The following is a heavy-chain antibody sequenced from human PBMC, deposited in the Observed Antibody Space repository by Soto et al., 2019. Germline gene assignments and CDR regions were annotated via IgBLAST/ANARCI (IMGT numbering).Heavy chain of an antibody. CDR2: IWYDGNKK. CDR1: GFSFSNYG. J-gene: IGHJ4*02. D-gene: IGHD6-13*01. Sequence: PGGSLRLSCAASGFSFSNYGMHWVRQAPGKGLEWVAMIWYDGNKKYYADSVKGRFTISRDNSKNTLYLQMNSLRAEDTAVYYCARDDSSSSPFDYWGQGTLVTVSA. CDR3: ARDDSSSSPFDY. V-gene: IGHV3-33*01.